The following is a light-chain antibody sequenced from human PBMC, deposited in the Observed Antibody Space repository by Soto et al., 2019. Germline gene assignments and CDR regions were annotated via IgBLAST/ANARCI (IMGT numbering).Light chain of an antibody. CDR2: AAS. CDR1: QVIRSY. V-gene: IGKV1-9*01. J-gene: IGKJ4*01. CDR3: QQLNSYPRST. Sequence: DIQLTQSPSFLSESVGDRVTITCRASQVIRSYLAWYQQKPGKAPKLLIYAASTLQRGVPSRFSGSGSRTEFTLTISSLQPEDFATYYCQQLNSYPRSTFGGGTKVEIK.